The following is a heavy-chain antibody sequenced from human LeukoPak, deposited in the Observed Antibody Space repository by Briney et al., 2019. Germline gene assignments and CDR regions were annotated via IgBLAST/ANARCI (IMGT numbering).Heavy chain of an antibody. CDR2: MYHSGST. D-gene: IGHD6-13*01. Sequence: PSETLSLTCTVSGYSISSGYYWGWIRQPPGKGLGWIGSMYHSGSTYYNPSLKSRVTISVDTSKNQFSLKLSSVTAADTAVYYCARDGGGSNWYVDYWGQGTLVTVSS. CDR1: GYSISSGYY. V-gene: IGHV4-38-2*02. J-gene: IGHJ4*02. CDR3: ARDGGGSNWYVDY.